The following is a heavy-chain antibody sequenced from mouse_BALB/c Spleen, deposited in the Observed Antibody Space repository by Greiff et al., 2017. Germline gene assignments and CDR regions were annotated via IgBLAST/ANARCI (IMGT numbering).Heavy chain of an antibody. CDR3: ALDGYHFMDY. CDR2: IWAGGST. V-gene: IGHV2-9*02. D-gene: IGHD2-3*01. J-gene: IGHJ4*01. Sequence: QVQLKQSGPGLVAPSQSLSITCTVSGFSLTSYGVHWVRQPPGKGLEWLGVIWAGGSTNYNSALMSRLSISKDNSKSQVFLKMNSRQTDDTAMYYCALDGYHFMDYWGQGTSVTVSS. CDR1: GFSLTSYG.